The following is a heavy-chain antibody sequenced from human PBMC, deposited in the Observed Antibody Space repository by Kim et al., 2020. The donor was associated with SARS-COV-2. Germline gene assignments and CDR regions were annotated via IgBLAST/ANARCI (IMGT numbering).Heavy chain of an antibody. CDR1: GGSINSGGYY. Sequence: SETLSLTCIVSGGSINSGGYYWSWIXQHPXKGLEWIGYIYYSGSISYIPSYNXSLKSRVTILLDTSKNQFSLNXTSVXAADXAVYYCARAPIWFGELGWFDXWGQETLVTV. D-gene: IGHD3-10*01. CDR2: IYYSGSI. J-gene: IGHJ5*01. CDR3: ARAPIWFGELGWFDX. V-gene: IGHV4-31*03.